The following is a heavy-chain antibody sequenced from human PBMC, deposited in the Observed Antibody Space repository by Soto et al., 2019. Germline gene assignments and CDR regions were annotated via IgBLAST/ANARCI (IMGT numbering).Heavy chain of an antibody. V-gene: IGHV3-7*01. J-gene: IGHJ4*02. CDR1: GFTFNSNW. CDR2: IKQDGNEK. D-gene: IGHD3-10*02. CDR3: ARRVFGALY. Sequence: EGQLVESGGGLVQPGGSLRLSCAASGFTFNSNWMSWVRRAPGKGLEWVANIKQDGNEKDYVDSVKGRFTISRDNSKNSLYLQMNSLRVEDTAVYYCARRVFGALYWGQGTLVTVSS.